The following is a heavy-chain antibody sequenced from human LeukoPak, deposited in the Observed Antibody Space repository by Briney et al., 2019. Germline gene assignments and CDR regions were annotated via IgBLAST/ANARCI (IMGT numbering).Heavy chain of an antibody. V-gene: IGHV1-2*06. CDR1: GYTFSGYY. CDR2: INPNSGDT. CDR3: ASWDAYSGSTDY. Sequence: GASVTVSCKASGYTFSGYYLHWVRQAPGQGREWMERINPNSGDTGYAQRFQGRVTMTRHTPIRTLYIETSRELTRRTFDATPLYTWASWDAYSGSTDYWGEGTLVSASS. J-gene: IGHJ4*02. D-gene: IGHD6-13*01.